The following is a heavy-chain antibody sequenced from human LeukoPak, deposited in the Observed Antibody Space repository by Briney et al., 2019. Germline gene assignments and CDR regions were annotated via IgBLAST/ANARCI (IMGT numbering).Heavy chain of an antibody. V-gene: IGHV3-33*01. CDR3: ARDSGYCYGMDV. CDR2: IWYDGSNK. CDR1: GFTFSSYG. Sequence: GRSLRLSCAASGFTFSSYGMHWVRQAPGKGLGWVAVIWYDGSNKYYADSVKGRFTISRDNSKNTLYLQMNSVRAEDTAVYYCARDSGYCYGMDVWGQGTTVTVSS. J-gene: IGHJ6*02.